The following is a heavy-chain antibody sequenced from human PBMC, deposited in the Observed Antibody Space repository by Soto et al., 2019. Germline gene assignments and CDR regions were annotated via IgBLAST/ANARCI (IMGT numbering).Heavy chain of an antibody. D-gene: IGHD6-13*01. CDR2: IDSGDGTT. J-gene: IGHJ4*02. CDR1: GFDFGDYY. CDR3: VRPYYSSSWFPFDR. Sequence: LRLSGTGSGFDFGDYYMSWIRQAPGKGLEGVSYIDSGDGTTYYTDSVKGRFPISRDNAKKTVYLQMSSLSVADTALYYCVRPYYSSSWFPFDRWGQGTRVTV. V-gene: IGHV3-11*01.